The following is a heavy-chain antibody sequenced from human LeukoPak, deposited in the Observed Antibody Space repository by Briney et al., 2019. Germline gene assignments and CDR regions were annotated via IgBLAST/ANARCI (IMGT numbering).Heavy chain of an antibody. Sequence: GGSLRLSCAASGFTFDDYAMHWVRHAPGKGLEWVSLISGDGGSTYYADSVKGRVTISRDNSKNSLYLQMNSLRTEDTALYYCAKDRTEYGDYNDYWGQGTLVTVSS. CDR1: GFTFDDYA. CDR3: AKDRTEYGDYNDY. D-gene: IGHD4-17*01. J-gene: IGHJ4*02. CDR2: ISGDGGST. V-gene: IGHV3-43*02.